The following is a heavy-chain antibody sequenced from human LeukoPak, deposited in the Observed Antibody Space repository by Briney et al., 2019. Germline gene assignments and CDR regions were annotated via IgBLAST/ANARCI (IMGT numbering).Heavy chain of an antibody. CDR1: GYTFTDYA. CDR2: INPNSGGT. Sequence: VASVTVSCKPSGYTFTDYAINWVRQAPGQGLEWMGRINPNSGGTNYAQKFQGRVTMTRDTSISTAYMELSRLRSDDTAVYYCARETGDYWGQGTLVTVSS. V-gene: IGHV1-2*06. J-gene: IGHJ4*02. CDR3: ARETGDY.